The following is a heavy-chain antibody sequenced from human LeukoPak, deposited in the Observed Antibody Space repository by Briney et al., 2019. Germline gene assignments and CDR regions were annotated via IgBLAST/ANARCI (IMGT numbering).Heavy chain of an antibody. J-gene: IGHJ3*02. Sequence: SETLSLTCTVSGGSISSGGYYWSWIRQHPGKGLEWIGYIYYSGSTNYNPSLKSRVTISVDTSKNQFSLKLSSVTAADTAVYYCARGDENDAFDIWGQGTMVTVSS. CDR3: ARGDENDAFDI. V-gene: IGHV4-61*08. CDR1: GGSISSGGYY. CDR2: IYYSGST.